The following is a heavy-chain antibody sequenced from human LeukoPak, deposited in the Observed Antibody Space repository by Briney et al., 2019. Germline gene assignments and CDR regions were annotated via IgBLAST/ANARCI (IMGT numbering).Heavy chain of an antibody. D-gene: IGHD1-26*01. J-gene: IGHJ3*02. Sequence: GASVKVSCKASGYTFTGYYMHWVRQAPGQGLEWMGWINPNSGGTNYAQKFQGRVTMTRDTSISTAYMELSRLRSDDTAVYYCARDRGSYKQEQVDASDIWGQGTMVTVSS. V-gene: IGHV1-2*02. CDR3: ARDRGSYKQEQVDASDI. CDR1: GYTFTGYY. CDR2: INPNSGGT.